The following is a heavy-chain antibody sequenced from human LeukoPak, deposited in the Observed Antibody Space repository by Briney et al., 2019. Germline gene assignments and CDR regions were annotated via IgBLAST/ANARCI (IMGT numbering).Heavy chain of an antibody. CDR3: ARGRGSRTGYNGDYLDY. Sequence: SVKVSCKASGGTFSNYAINWVRQAPGQGLEWMGRITPILGLINYAQKSQGRVTITADKSTSTGYMDVTGLRSDDTAVYYCARGRGSRTGYNGDYLDYWGQGTLVTVSS. V-gene: IGHV1-69*04. J-gene: IGHJ4*02. CDR1: GGTFSNYA. CDR2: ITPILGLI. D-gene: IGHD5-18*01.